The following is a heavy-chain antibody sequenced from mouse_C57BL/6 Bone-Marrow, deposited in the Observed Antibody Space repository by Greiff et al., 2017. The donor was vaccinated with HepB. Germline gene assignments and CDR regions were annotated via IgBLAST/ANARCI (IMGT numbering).Heavy chain of an antibody. CDR3: ARRGWYFDV. CDR1: GFTFSSYG. CDR2: ISSGGSYT. V-gene: IGHV5-6*02. Sequence: EVKLVESGGDLVKPGGSLKLSCAASGFTFSSYGMSWVRQTPDKRLEWVATISSGGSYTYYPDSVKGRFTISRDNAKNTLYLQMSSLKSEDTAMYYCARRGWYFDVWGTGTTVTVSS. J-gene: IGHJ1*03.